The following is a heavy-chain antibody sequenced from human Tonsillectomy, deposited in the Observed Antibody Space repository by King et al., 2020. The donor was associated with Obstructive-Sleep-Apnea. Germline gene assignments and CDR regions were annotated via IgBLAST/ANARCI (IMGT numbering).Heavy chain of an antibody. V-gene: IGHV3-23*04. Sequence: VQLVESGGGLVQPGGSLRLSCAASGFTFSNYAMSWVRQAPGKGLEWVSAINTGGGTTYYAYSVKGRFTISRDNSKNTLYLQMNSLRAEDTAVYYCAKRVDTAMVFDYWGQGTLVTVSS. CDR1: GFTFSNYA. CDR2: INTGGGTT. J-gene: IGHJ4*02. D-gene: IGHD5-18*01. CDR3: AKRVDTAMVFDY.